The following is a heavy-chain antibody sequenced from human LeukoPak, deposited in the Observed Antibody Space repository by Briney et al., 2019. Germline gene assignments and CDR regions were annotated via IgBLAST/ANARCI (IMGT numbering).Heavy chain of an antibody. CDR1: GYTFSRYG. CDR3: GRDWDWHVQF. V-gene: IGHV1-18*01. Sequence: ASVKVSCKTSGYTFSRYGFSWVRQAPGQGLEWNGWIGVFNGNRNYAKSVQGRITLTADTSTNTTYMGLRSLTSDDTAVYFCGRDWDWHVQFWGQGTLITVSS. J-gene: IGHJ4*02. D-gene: IGHD1-26*01. CDR2: IGVFNGNR.